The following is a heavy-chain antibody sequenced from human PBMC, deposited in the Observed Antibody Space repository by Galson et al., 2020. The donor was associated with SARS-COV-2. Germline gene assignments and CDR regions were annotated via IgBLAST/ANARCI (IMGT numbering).Heavy chain of an antibody. CDR1: GFTFSSYA. CDR3: ACDGYYYMDV. Sequence: QLGESLKISCAASGFTFSSYAMHWVRQAPGKGLEWVAVISYDGSNKYYADSVKGRFTISRDNSKNTLYLQMNSLRAEDTAVYYCACDGYYYMDVWGKGTTVTVSS. J-gene: IGHJ6*03. CDR2: ISYDGSNK. V-gene: IGHV3-30*04.